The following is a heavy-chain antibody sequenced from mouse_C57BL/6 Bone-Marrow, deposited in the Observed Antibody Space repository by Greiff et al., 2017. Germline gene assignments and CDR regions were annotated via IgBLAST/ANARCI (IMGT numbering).Heavy chain of an antibody. Sequence: EVMLVESGGGLVKPGGSLKLSCAASGFTFSSYTMSWVRQTPEKRLEWVATISGGGGNTYYPDSVKGRFTISRDNAKNTLYLQMSRLRSEDTALYYCASLDSSGYVAWFAYWGQGTLVTVSA. J-gene: IGHJ3*01. CDR2: ISGGGGNT. CDR3: ASLDSSGYVAWFAY. V-gene: IGHV5-9*01. CDR1: GFTFSSYT. D-gene: IGHD3-2*02.